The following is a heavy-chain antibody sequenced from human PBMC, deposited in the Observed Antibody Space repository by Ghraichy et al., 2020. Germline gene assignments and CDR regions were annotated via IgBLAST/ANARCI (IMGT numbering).Heavy chain of an antibody. D-gene: IGHD2-15*01. CDR3: ARGTLGYCSGGSCYTVDY. Sequence: GGSLRLSCAASGFTFSSYWMHWVRQAPGKGLVWVSRINSDGSSTSYADSVKGRFTISRDNAKNTLYLQMNSLRAEDTAVYYCARGTLGYCSGGSCYTVDYWGQGTLVTVSS. CDR1: GFTFSSYW. J-gene: IGHJ4*02. CDR2: INSDGSST. V-gene: IGHV3-74*01.